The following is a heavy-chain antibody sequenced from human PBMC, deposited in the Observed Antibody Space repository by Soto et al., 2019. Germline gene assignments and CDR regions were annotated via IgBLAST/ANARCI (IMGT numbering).Heavy chain of an antibody. CDR1: GFRFSEHA. J-gene: IGHJ5*02. Sequence: PGGSLRLSCNCSGFRFSEHARTWARQAPGKGLEWVGFIRNTPYGGTTDYAASVRGRFTISRDDSASIAYLQMNSLKTEDSGLYYCSRGSFVYYGPWGPGTMVTVS. CDR3: SRGSFVYYGP. V-gene: IGHV3-49*04. D-gene: IGHD3-3*01. CDR2: IRNTPYGGTT.